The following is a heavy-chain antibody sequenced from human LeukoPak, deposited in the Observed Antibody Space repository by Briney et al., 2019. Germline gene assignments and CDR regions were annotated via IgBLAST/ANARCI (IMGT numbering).Heavy chain of an antibody. CDR1: GFPFSTYW. D-gene: IGHD6-13*01. V-gene: IGHV3-74*01. J-gene: IGHJ2*01. Sequence: GGSLRLSCAASGFPFSTYWMHWVRQIPGKGLVWVSRIHRDGTSTHYADSVRGRFSISRDNAEDTLYLQMNSLRAEDTAVYYSARELEAAGYWFFDRWGRGTLVTVSS. CDR2: IHRDGTST. CDR3: ARELEAAGYWFFDR.